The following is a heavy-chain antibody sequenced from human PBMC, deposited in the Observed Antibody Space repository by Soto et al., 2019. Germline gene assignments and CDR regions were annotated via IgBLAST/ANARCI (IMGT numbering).Heavy chain of an antibody. Sequence: PSQTLSLTCAISGDSVSSNSASWNWIRQSPSRGLEWLGRTYYRSKWYNDYAVSVKSRITINPDTSKNQFSLQLNSVTPEDTAVYYCARDAGYSSGWYYYYYGMDVWGQGTTVTVYS. V-gene: IGHV6-1*01. CDR1: GDSVSSNSAS. D-gene: IGHD6-19*01. CDR2: TYYRSKWYN. CDR3: ARDAGYSSGWYYYYYGMDV. J-gene: IGHJ6*02.